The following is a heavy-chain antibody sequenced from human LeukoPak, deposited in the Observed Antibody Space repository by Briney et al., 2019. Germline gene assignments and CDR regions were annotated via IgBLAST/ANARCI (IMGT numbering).Heavy chain of an antibody. V-gene: IGHV3-30*04. CDR2: ISYDGSNK. Sequence: PGRSLRLSCVASGFTFSTYAMHWVRQAPGKGLEWVAVISYDGSNKYYTDSVKGRFTISRDNSKNTLYLQMNSLRVGATAVYYCAREIGNGDYWGQGTLVTVSS. J-gene: IGHJ4*02. CDR3: AREIGNGDY. CDR1: GFTFSTYA. D-gene: IGHD2-8*01.